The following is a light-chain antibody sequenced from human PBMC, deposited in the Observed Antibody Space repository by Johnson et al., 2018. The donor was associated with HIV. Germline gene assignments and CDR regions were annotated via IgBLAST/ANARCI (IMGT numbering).Light chain of an antibody. CDR2: DND. CDR1: SSNIGNNY. V-gene: IGLV1-51*01. Sequence: QAVLTQPPSVSAAPGQKVTISCSGTSSNIGNNYVSWYQHLPGTAPKVLIYDNDKRPSGIPDRFSGSKSGTSATLGITGLQTGDEADYYCGTWDSSLSAGVFGTGTKGTVL. CDR3: GTWDSSLSAGV. J-gene: IGLJ1*01.